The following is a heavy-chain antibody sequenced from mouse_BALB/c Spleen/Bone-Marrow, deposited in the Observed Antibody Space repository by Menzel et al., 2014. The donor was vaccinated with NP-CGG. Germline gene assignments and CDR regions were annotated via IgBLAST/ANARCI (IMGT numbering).Heavy chain of an antibody. J-gene: IGHJ2*01. V-gene: IGHV2-6-4*01. Sequence: VKLVESGPGLVAPSQGLSITCTVSGFSLSRYNVHWVRQPPGKGLEWLGMIWNGGSTDYNSALKSRLSISKDNSKSQVFLKMNSLQTDDTAMYYCARNYYGIPYYFDYWGQGTTLTVSS. CDR1: GFSLSRYN. CDR3: ARNYYGIPYYFDY. CDR2: IWNGGST. D-gene: IGHD1-1*01.